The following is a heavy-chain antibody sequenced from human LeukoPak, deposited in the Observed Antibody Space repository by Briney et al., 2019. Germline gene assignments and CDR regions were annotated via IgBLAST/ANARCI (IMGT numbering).Heavy chain of an antibody. CDR3: ARGALSGISGWFDP. D-gene: IGHD3-10*01. CDR1: GFKFDDYD. CDR2: VGWNSGSI. J-gene: IGHJ5*02. Sequence: GGSLRLSCAASGFKFDDYDMHWVRQAPGKGLEWVSGVGWNSGSIGYADPVKGRFTISRDNAKNSLYLQMNSLRVEDTAVYYCARGALSGISGWFDPWGQGTLVTVSS. V-gene: IGHV3-9*01.